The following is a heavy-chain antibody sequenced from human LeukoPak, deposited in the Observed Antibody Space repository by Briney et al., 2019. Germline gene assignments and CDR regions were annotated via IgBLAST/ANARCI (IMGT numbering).Heavy chain of an antibody. CDR2: INHSGST. CDR3: ARWHYYCSGSYYKHAFDI. V-gene: IGHV4-34*01. Sequence: SETLSLTCAVYGGSFSGYYWSWIRQPPGKGLEWIGEINHSGSTNYNPSLKSRVTISVDTSKNQFSLKLSSVTAADTAVYYCARWHYYCSGSYYKHAFDIWGQGTMVTVSS. J-gene: IGHJ3*02. D-gene: IGHD3-10*01. CDR1: GGSFSGYY.